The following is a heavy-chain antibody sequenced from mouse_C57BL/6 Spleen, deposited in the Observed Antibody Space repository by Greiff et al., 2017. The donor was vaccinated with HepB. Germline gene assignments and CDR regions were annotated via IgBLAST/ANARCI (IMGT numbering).Heavy chain of an antibody. J-gene: IGHJ4*01. Sequence: VQLQQSGPVLVKPGASVKMSCKASGYTFTDYYMNWVKQSHGKSLEWIGVINPYNGGTSYNQKFKGKATLTVDKSSSTAYMELNSLTSEDSAVYYCARGTTVDPYAMDYWGQGTSVTVSS. V-gene: IGHV1-19*01. CDR2: INPYNGGT. D-gene: IGHD1-1*01. CDR3: ARGTTVDPYAMDY. CDR1: GYTFTDYY.